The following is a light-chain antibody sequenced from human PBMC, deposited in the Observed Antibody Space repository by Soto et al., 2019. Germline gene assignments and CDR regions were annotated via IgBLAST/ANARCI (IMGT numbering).Light chain of an antibody. Sequence: EIVMTQSPATLSVSPGERATLSCRASQSVSSNLAWYQQKPGQAPRHLIYGASTRATGIPARFSDSGSGTEFTLTIRSLQSEDFAVYYCQQYNNWPPWTFGQGTKVEIK. CDR3: QQYNNWPPWT. CDR2: GAS. J-gene: IGKJ1*01. CDR1: QSVSSN. V-gene: IGKV3-15*01.